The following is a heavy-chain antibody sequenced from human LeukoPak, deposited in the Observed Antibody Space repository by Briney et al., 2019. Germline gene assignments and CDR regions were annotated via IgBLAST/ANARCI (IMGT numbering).Heavy chain of an antibody. CDR2: INPNSGGT. D-gene: IGHD2-15*01. Sequence: VASVKVSCKASGYTFTGYYMHWVRQAPGQGLEWMGWINPNSGGTNHAQNFQGRVTLTRDTSISSAYMELSSLRSDDSAVYYCAGEYCSGGSCRQGFDYWGQGTLVTVSS. CDR3: AGEYCSGGSCRQGFDY. CDR1: GYTFTGYY. J-gene: IGHJ4*02. V-gene: IGHV1-2*02.